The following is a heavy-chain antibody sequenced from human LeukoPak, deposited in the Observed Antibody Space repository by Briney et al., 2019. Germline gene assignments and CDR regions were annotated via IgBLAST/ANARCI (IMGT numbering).Heavy chain of an antibody. CDR1: GFTFSGYT. D-gene: IGHD3-3*01. CDR2: ISGSDGAT. V-gene: IGHV3-23*01. CDR3: AKYLVRDFWSGYPDY. Sequence: GGSLRLSCAASGFTFSGYTMPWVRQAPGKGLQWVSAISGSDGATYYADSVRGRFTISRDNSKSTLFLQMNSLRAEDTAVYYCAKYLVRDFWSGYPDYWGQGTLVTVSS. J-gene: IGHJ4*02.